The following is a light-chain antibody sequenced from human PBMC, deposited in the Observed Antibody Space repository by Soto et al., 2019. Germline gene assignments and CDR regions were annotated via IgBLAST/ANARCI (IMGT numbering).Light chain of an antibody. CDR2: AAS. CDR1: QGISSY. Sequence: DIQLTQSPSFLSASVGDRVTITCRASQGISSYLAWYQQKPGKAPKLLIYAASTLQSGVPSRFSGSGSGTEFTLTISSLQPEDFAVYYCQQYNDWPPLTFGGGTKVDI. CDR3: QQYNDWPPLT. J-gene: IGKJ4*01. V-gene: IGKV1-9*01.